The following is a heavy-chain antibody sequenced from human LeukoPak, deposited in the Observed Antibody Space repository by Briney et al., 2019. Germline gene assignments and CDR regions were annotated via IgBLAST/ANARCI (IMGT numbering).Heavy chain of an antibody. CDR1: GASISRGYYS. J-gene: IGHJ4*02. CDR3: AMYGSGIRIDF. V-gene: IGHV4-30-2*01. CDR2: HYHSGSA. D-gene: IGHD3-10*01. Sequence: SQTLSLTCTVSGASISRGYYSWTWIRQPPGKGLEWIGYHYHSGSAYYNPSLKSRVTISVDRSKNQFSLKLTSVTAADTAVYFCAMYGSGIRIDFWGPGTLVTVSS.